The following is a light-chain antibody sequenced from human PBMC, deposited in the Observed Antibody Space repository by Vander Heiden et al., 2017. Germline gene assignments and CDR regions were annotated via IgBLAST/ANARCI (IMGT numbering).Light chain of an antibody. CDR2: DAS. V-gene: IGKV1-33*01. J-gene: IGKJ2*01. CDR3: QQFDGVPRT. CDR1: QGISSY. Sequence: DILKIPSPSSLSASVGDRVTMTCQASQGISSYLNWYQQKPGRAPKLLIYDASSLETGVPSRFSGSGSGTDFTLTIVSLQPEDFATYYCQQFDGVPRTFGQGTKLEIK.